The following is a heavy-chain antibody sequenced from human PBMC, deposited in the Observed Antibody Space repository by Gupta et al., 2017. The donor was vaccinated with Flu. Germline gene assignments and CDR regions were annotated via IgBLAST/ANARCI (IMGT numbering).Heavy chain of an antibody. CDR2: VYPGDSDT. Sequence: EVQLVQSGAEVKKPGESLKISCKGSGYSFPSYWIGWVRQMSGKGLEWMGIVYPGDSDTRYSPSFQGQVTISADRSTNTAYLQWSSLKASDTAIYYCARQGTLGDGYNVLYAFDMWGQGTMVTVSS. CDR3: ARQGTLGDGYNVLYAFDM. D-gene: IGHD5-24*01. V-gene: IGHV5-51*01. CDR1: GYSFPSYW. J-gene: IGHJ3*02.